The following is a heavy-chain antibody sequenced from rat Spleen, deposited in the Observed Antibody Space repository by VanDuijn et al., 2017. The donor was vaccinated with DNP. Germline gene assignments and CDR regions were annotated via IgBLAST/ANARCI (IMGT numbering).Heavy chain of an antibody. CDR2: ISPSGANI. D-gene: IGHD1-9*01. CDR1: GFTFSNYY. Sequence: EVQLVESGGGLVQPGRSLKLSCAASGFTFSNYYMAWVRQAPKKGLEWVASISPSGANIYYRDSVRGRFTISRDNAKSSLYLQMNSLKSEDTATYYGARHTTGITHFDYWGQGVMVTVSS. CDR3: ARHTTGITHFDY. V-gene: IGHV5-25*01. J-gene: IGHJ2*01.